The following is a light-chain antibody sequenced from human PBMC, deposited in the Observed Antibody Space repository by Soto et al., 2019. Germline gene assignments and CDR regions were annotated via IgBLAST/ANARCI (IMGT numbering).Light chain of an antibody. CDR1: QSVTSNY. J-gene: IGKJ3*01. V-gene: IGKV3-20*01. CDR3: HQYDNSPFT. CDR2: GAS. Sequence: EIVLTQSPGTLSLSPGERATLSCRASQSVTSNYLAWYQQRPGQAPRLLVYGASSRATGIPDRFSGSGSGTDFALTISRLEPEDFAVYYCHQYDNSPFTVGPGTRVDIK.